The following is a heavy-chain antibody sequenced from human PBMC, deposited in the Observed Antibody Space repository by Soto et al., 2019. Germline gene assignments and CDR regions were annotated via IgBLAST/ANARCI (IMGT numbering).Heavy chain of an antibody. CDR3: ARDPSQGDIVVVPAAPKGYYFDY. D-gene: IGHD2-2*01. V-gene: IGHV3-30-3*01. CDR2: ISYDGSNK. Sequence: GGSLRLSCAASGFTFSSYAMHWVRQAPGKGLEWVAVISYDGSNKYYADSVKGRFTISRDNSKNTLYLQMNSLRAEDTAVYYCARDPSQGDIVVVPAAPKGYYFDYWGQGTLVTVSS. J-gene: IGHJ4*02. CDR1: GFTFSSYA.